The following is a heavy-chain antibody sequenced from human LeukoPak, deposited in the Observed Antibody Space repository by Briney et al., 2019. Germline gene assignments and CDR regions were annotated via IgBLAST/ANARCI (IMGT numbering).Heavy chain of an antibody. V-gene: IGHV3-74*01. J-gene: IGHJ4*02. CDR3: ARDFVYCSGGTCHESFFGY. Sequence: GGSLRLSCAASGFTFKYHWMDWVRQAPGKGLVWVSRINRDGTTRNYADSVKGRFTISRDNAKKTLYLQMNSLRVEDTAVYYCARDFVYCSGGTCHESFFGYWGQGTPVTVSS. D-gene: IGHD2-15*01. CDR1: GFTFKYHW. CDR2: INRDGTTR.